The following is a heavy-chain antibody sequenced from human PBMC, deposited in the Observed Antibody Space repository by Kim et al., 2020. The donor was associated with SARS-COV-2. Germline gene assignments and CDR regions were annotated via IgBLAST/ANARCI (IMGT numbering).Heavy chain of an antibody. V-gene: IGHV4-61*02. D-gene: IGHD2-21*02. CDR2: IYTSGST. Sequence: SETLSLTCTVSGGSISSGSYYWSWIRQPAGKGLEWIGRIYTSGSTNYNPSLKSRVTISVDTSKNQFSLKLSSVTAADTAVYYCAREVVVTAVYYYYGMDVWGQGTTVTVSS. CDR3: AREVVVTAVYYYYGMDV. J-gene: IGHJ6*02. CDR1: GGSISSGSYY.